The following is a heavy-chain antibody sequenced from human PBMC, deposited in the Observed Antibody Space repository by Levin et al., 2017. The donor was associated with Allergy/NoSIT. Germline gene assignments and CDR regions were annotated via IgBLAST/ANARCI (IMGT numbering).Heavy chain of an antibody. V-gene: IGHV3-30*04. Sequence: LSLTCAASGFTFSSYAMHWVRQAPGKGLEWVAVISYDGSNKYYADSVKGRFTISRDNSKNTLYLQMNSLRAEDTAVYYCARDLSTVVTPRWYFDLWGRGTLVTVSS. CDR3: ARDLSTVVTPRWYFDL. CDR1: GFTFSSYA. CDR2: ISYDGSNK. J-gene: IGHJ2*01. D-gene: IGHD4-23*01.